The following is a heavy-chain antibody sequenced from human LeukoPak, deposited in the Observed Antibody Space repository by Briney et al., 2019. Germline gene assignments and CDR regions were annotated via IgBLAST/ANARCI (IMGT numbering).Heavy chain of an antibody. J-gene: IGHJ6*02. CDR2: IYYSGST. V-gene: IGHV4-39*07. CDR3: ARIDILTGYHGYGMDV. CDR1: GGSISSSSYY. Sequence: TETLSLTCTVSGGSISSSSYYWGWIRQPPGKGLEWIGSIYYSGSTYYNPSLKSRVTISVDTSKNQFSLKLSSVTAADTAVYYCARIDILTGYHGYGMDVWGQGTTVTVSS. D-gene: IGHD3-9*01.